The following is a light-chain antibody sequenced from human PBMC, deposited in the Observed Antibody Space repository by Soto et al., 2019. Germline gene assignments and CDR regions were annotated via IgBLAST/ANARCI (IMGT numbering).Light chain of an antibody. CDR3: QQYGSSPRT. Sequence: EIVLTQSPGTLSLSPGERATLSCRASQTISRSYIAWYQQKPGQAPRLLIFGASTRATGIPDRFSGSGSGTDFTLTISRLEPEDFVVYYCQQYGSSPRTFGQGTXVDIK. CDR2: GAS. J-gene: IGKJ1*01. V-gene: IGKV3-20*01. CDR1: QTISRSY.